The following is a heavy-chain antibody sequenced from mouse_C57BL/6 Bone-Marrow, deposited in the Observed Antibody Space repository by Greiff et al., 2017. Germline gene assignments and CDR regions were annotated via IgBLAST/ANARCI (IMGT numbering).Heavy chain of an antibody. J-gene: IGHJ1*03. CDR1: GYTFTGYW. CDR2: ILPGSGST. CDR3: AREAVYDGYYFWYFDV. V-gene: IGHV1-9*01. Sequence: VKLMESGAELMKPGASVKLSCKATGYTFTGYWIEWVKQRPGHGLEWIGEILPGSGSTNYNEKFKGKATFTADTSSNTAYMQLSSLTTEDSAIYYCAREAVYDGYYFWYFDVWGTGTTVTVSS. D-gene: IGHD2-3*01.